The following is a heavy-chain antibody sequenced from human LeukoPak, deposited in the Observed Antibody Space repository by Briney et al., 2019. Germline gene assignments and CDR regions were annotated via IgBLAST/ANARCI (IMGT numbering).Heavy chain of an antibody. V-gene: IGHV1-2*02. CDR2: INPNSGGT. CDR1: GYTFTGYY. J-gene: IGHJ4*02. Sequence: ASVKVSCKASGYTFTGYYMHWVRQAPGQGLEWRGWINPNSGGTNYAQKFQGRVTMTRDTSISTAYMELSRLRSDDTAVYYCARDLPIVVVPAAIFDYWGQGTLVTVSS. CDR3: ARDLPIVVVPAAIFDY. D-gene: IGHD2-2*02.